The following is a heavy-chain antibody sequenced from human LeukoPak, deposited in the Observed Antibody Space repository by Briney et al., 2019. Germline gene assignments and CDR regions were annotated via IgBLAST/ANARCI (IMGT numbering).Heavy chain of an antibody. D-gene: IGHD4-23*01. CDR1: GFTFSSYS. CDR3: ARGRYGSNSADFDY. J-gene: IGHJ4*02. V-gene: IGHV3-48*02. CDR2: ISSSSSTM. Sequence: GGSLRLSCAASGFTFSSYSMNWVRQAPGKGLEWLSSISSSSSTMYYADSVKGRVTISRDNAKKSLYLQMISLRDEDTAVYYCARGRYGSNSADFDYWGQGTLVTVSS.